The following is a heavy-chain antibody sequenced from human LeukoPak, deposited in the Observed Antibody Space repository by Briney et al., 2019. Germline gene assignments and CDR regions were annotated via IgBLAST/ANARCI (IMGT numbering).Heavy chain of an antibody. V-gene: IGHV3-21*01. CDR2: ISRRSRHV. Sequence: TGGSLRLSCTASGFTFSDYSMNWVRQAPGKGLEWVSSISRRSRHVYYAGSVKGRFTISRDNAWNSLYLQMNSLRAEDMAVYFCVRDLLGSGSITAYLHHWGQGTLVTVSS. CDR3: VRDLLGSGSITAYLHH. CDR1: GFTFSDYS. D-gene: IGHD1-14*01. J-gene: IGHJ1*01.